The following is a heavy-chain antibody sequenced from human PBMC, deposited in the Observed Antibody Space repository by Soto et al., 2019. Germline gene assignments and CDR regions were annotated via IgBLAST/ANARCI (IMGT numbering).Heavy chain of an antibody. Sequence: EVQLVESGGGLVKPGGSLSLSCAASGFTFSSYSMNWVRQAPGKGLEWVSSISSSSSYIYYADSVKGRFTISRDNAKNALYLQMNSLRAEDTAVYYCARDGDYVWGSYRWSDAFDIWCQGTMVTVSS. D-gene: IGHD3-16*02. CDR2: ISSSSSYI. CDR1: GFTFSSYS. V-gene: IGHV3-21*01. CDR3: ARDGDYVWGSYRWSDAFDI. J-gene: IGHJ3*02.